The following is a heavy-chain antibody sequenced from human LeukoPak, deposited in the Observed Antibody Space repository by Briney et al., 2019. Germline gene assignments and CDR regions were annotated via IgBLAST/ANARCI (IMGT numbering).Heavy chain of an antibody. D-gene: IGHD2-2*01. Sequence: ASVKVSCKASGYTFTSYGISWVRQAPGQGLEWMGWISAYNGNTNYAQKLQGRVTMTTDTSTSIAYMELRSLRSDDTAVYYCARKPAANYYYYYMDVWGKGTTVTVSS. V-gene: IGHV1-18*01. CDR2: ISAYNGNT. CDR3: ARKPAANYYYYYMDV. CDR1: GYTFTSYG. J-gene: IGHJ6*03.